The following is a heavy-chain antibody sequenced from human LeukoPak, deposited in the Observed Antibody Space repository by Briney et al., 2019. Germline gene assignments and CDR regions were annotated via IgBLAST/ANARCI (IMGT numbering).Heavy chain of an antibody. J-gene: IGHJ4*02. CDR2: IKEDGSEK. Sequence: GGSLRLSCAASGFTFSNYWMSWVRQASGKGLEGVANIKEDGSEKYYVDSVKGRFTISRDNAKNSLYLQMNSLRAEDTAIYYCASGRRLGYWGQGTLVTVSS. CDR3: ASGRRLGY. D-gene: IGHD6-25*01. CDR1: GFTFSNYW. V-gene: IGHV3-7*01.